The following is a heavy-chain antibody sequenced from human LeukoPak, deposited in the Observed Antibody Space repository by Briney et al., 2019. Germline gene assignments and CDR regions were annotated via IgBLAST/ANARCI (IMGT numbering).Heavy chain of an antibody. CDR3: ARQVGAAAFDY. CDR1: GGSFSGYY. J-gene: IGHJ4*02. D-gene: IGHD6-13*01. CDR2: INHSGST. V-gene: IGHV4-34*01. Sequence: SETLSLTCAVYGGSFSGYYWSWIRQPPGKGLEWIGEINHSGSTNYNPSLKSRVTILVDTSKNQFSLKLSSVTAADTAVYYCARQVGAAAFDYWGQGTLVTVSS.